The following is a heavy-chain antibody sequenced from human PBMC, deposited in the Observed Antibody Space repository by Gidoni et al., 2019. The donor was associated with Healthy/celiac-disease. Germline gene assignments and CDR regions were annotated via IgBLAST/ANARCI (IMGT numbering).Heavy chain of an antibody. D-gene: IGHD3-3*01. Sequence: EVQLLESGGGLVQHGGSLRLPCAASGFTFGSYAMSWVRQAPGKGLEWVSAIRCSGGSTYYADSVKGRFTISRDNSKNTLYLQMNSLRAEDTAVYYCAKERSGVVTLRGFDPWGQGTLVTVSS. CDR1: GFTFGSYA. V-gene: IGHV3-23*01. J-gene: IGHJ5*02. CDR3: AKERSGVVTLRGFDP. CDR2: IRCSGGST.